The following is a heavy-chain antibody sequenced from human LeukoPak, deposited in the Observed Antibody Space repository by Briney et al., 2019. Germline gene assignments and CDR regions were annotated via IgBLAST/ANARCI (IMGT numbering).Heavy chain of an antibody. CDR2: INPSGGST. CDR1: GYTFTSSN. D-gene: IGHD3-10*01. CDR3: AGSSGSSDPFDI. V-gene: IGHV1-46*01. Sequence: GASVKVSCKASGYTFTSSNMHWVRQAPGQGLEWMGIINPSGGSTSYAQKFQGRVTMTRDMSTSTVYMELSSLRSEDTAVYYCAGSSGSSDPFDIWGQGTMVTVSS. J-gene: IGHJ3*02.